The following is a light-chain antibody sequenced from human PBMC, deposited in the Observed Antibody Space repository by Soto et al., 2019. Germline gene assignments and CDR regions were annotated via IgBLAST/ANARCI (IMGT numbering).Light chain of an antibody. J-gene: IGKJ1*01. Sequence: EIVLTQSPATLSLSPGERATLSCRASQSVSSNYLAWYQQKPGQAPRLLIYGASSRATGIPDRFSGDGSGTEFTLTISSLQRDDFGIYYCQQYSRLWSFGQGTKVDIK. CDR3: QQYSRLWS. CDR1: QSVSSNY. V-gene: IGKV3-20*01. CDR2: GAS.